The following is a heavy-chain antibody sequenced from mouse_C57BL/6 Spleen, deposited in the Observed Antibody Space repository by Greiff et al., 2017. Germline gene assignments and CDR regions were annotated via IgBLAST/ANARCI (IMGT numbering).Heavy chain of an antibody. V-gene: IGHV1-81*01. CDR1: GYTFTSYG. J-gene: IGHJ2*01. CDR3: ARGLTGTEDY. D-gene: IGHD4-1*01. CDR2: ISPRSGNT. Sequence: QVQLQQSGAELARPGASVKLSCKASGYTFTSYGISWVKQRTGKGLAWIGVISPRSGNTYYNEKFKGKATLTADKYTSTAYMELRSLTSEDSAVYFCARGLTGTEDYWGKGTTLTGAS.